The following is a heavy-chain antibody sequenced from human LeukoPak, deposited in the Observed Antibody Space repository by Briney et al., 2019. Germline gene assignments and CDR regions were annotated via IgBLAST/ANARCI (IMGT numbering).Heavy chain of an antibody. CDR1: GGSISSYY. CDR2: IYYSGST. D-gene: IGHD3-16*01. Sequence: PSETLSLTCTVSGGSISSYYWSWIRQPPGKGLEWIGYIYYSGSTNYNPSLKSRVTISVDTSKNQFSLKLSSVTAADTAVYYCAGRNNDDVWGGYYRSPTEGFDMWGQGTVVTVSS. CDR3: AGRNNDDVWGGYYRSPTEGFDM. J-gene: IGHJ3*02. V-gene: IGHV4-59*01.